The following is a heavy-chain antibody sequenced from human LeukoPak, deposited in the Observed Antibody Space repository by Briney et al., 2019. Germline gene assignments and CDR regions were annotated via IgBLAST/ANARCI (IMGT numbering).Heavy chain of an antibody. CDR1: GFTFSSYA. Sequence: GGSLRLSCAASGFTFSSYAMHWVRQAPGKGLEWVAVISYDGSNKYYADSVKGRFTISRDNSKNTLYLQMNSLRAEDTAVYYCARERDVTFDIWGQGTMVTVSS. CDR2: ISYDGSNK. CDR3: ARERDVTFDI. D-gene: IGHD3-16*01. J-gene: IGHJ3*02. V-gene: IGHV3-30-3*01.